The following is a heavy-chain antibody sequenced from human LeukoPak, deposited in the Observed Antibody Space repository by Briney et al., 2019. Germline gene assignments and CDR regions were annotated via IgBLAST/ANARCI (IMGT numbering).Heavy chain of an antibody. CDR3: TRAYCGGDCYFRD. J-gene: IGHJ1*01. CDR2: IRSKAYGGTT. D-gene: IGHD2-21*02. V-gene: IGHV3-49*04. Sequence: PGGSLRLSCTASGFSIGDYAMRWVRQAPGKGLEWVVFIRSKAYGGTTEYAASVKGRFTISRDDSKSIAYLQMNSLKTDDTAVYYCTRAYCGGDCYFRDWGQGAMVT. CDR1: GFSIGDYA.